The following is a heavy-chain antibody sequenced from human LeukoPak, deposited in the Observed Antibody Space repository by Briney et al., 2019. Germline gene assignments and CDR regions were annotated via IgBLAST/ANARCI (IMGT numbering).Heavy chain of an antibody. V-gene: IGHV4-38-2*02. J-gene: IGHJ5*02. D-gene: IGHD3-10*01. CDR2: IYHSGST. CDR1: GYSISSGYY. CDR3: AREKTSPITMVRGVISWFDP. Sequence: SETLSLTCTVSGYSISSGYYWGWIRQPPGKGLEWIGSIYHSGSTYYNPSLKSRVTISVDTSKNQFSLKLSSVTAADTAVYYCAREKTSPITMVRGVISWFDPWGQGTLVTVSS.